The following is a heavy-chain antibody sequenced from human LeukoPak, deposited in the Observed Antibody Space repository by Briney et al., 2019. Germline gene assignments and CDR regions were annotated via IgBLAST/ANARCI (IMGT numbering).Heavy chain of an antibody. CDR2: ISSSSSTI. CDR3: ARDLGWLHYAD. D-gene: IGHD5-12*01. V-gene: IGHV3-48*01. CDR1: GFTFSSYG. J-gene: IGHJ4*02. Sequence: GGSLRLSCAASGFTFSSYGMTWVLQAPGKGLEWVSYISSSSSTIYYADSVKGRFTVSRDNSKNTLYPQMNSLRADDTAIYYCARDLGWLHYADWGQGTLVTVSS.